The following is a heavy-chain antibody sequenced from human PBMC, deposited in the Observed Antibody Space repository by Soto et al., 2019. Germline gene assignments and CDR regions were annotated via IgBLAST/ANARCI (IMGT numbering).Heavy chain of an antibody. D-gene: IGHD3-16*01. J-gene: IGHJ4*02. V-gene: IGHV2-5*02. CDR3: ANKGGGDRILDY. CDR1: GFSLSTSGVG. Sequence: QITLKESGPTLVKPTQTLTLTCTFSGFSLSTSGVGVGWIRQPPGKALEWLALIYWDDAKHYSPSLKSRLTIPKDTSKHQVVLITTNMDPVDKATYFCANKGGGDRILDYWGQGTLVTVSS. CDR2: IYWDDAK.